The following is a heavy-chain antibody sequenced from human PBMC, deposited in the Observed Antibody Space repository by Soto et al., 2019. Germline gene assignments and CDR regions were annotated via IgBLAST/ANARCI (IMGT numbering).Heavy chain of an antibody. CDR1: GCSFGSYA. CDR2: ISGSDGKT. CDR3: ARWSYLDY. Sequence: GGSLRLSCAASGCSFGSYALSWVRQAPGKGLEWVSTISGSDGKTFYADSVKGRFSISSDTSQTTLYLQMNSLRADDTAMYYCARWSYLDYWGQGTRVTVSS. D-gene: IGHD3-3*01. V-gene: IGHV3-23*01. J-gene: IGHJ4*02.